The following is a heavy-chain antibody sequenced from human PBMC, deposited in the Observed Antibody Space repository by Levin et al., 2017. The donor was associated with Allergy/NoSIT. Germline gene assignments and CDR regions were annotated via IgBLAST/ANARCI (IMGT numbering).Heavy chain of an antibody. V-gene: IGHV2-5*01. CDR3: ARLWGAGAFDI. Sequence: SGPTLVKPTQTLTLTCTFSGFSLSTSGVGVGWIRQPPGKALEWLALIYWNDDKRYSPSLKSRLTITKDTSKNQVVLTMTNMDPVDTATYYCARLWGAGAFDIWGQGTMVTVSS. CDR2: IYWNDDK. J-gene: IGHJ3*02. CDR1: GFSLSTSGVG. D-gene: IGHD3-10*01.